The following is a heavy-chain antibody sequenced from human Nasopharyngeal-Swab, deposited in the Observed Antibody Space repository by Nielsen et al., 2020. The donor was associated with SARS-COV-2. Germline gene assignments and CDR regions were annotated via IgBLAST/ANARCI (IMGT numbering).Heavy chain of an antibody. CDR1: GGSISGYF. Sequence: SETLSLTCSVSGGSISGYFFSWIRQPPGEGLEWIGRVYTSGSTNYNPSLKSRVTISIDMSKNQFSLELRSVAAADTAFYYCARSGTTKYGLDVWGQGTTVIVSS. CDR2: VYTSGST. D-gene: IGHD1-1*01. CDR3: ARSGTTKYGLDV. J-gene: IGHJ6*01. V-gene: IGHV4-4*07.